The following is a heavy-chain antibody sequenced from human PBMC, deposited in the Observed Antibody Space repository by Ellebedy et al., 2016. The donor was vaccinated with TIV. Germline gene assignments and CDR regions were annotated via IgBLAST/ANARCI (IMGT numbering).Heavy chain of an antibody. CDR2: TSDSGNT. J-gene: IGHJ6*03. V-gene: IGHV4-4*07. Sequence: SETLSLTXTVSGVSISSYYWSWIRQPAGKGLEWIGRTSDSGNTNYNPSLKSRVTMSVDTSKSQFSVKLSSVTAADTAVYYCARDQDLYAPYMDVWGKGTTVTVSS. CDR1: GVSISSYY. D-gene: IGHD2-8*01. CDR3: ARDQDLYAPYMDV.